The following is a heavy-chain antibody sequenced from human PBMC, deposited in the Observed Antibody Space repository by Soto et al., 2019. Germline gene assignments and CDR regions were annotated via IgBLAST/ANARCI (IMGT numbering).Heavy chain of an antibody. D-gene: IGHD3-16*02. CDR2: IYYSGST. V-gene: IGHV4-39*07. CDR1: GGSISSSSYY. Sequence: SETLSLTCTVSGGSISSSSYYWGWIRQPPGKGLEWIGSIYYSGSTNYNPSLKSRVTMSVDTSKNQFSLKLSSVTAADTAVFSCARVDYVWGSYRYYFDYWGQGTLVTVSS. J-gene: IGHJ4*02. CDR3: ARVDYVWGSYRYYFDY.